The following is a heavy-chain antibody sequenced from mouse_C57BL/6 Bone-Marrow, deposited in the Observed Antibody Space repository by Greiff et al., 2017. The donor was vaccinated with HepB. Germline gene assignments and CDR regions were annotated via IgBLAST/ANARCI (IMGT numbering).Heavy chain of an antibody. CDR3: ARDLLWSPFDY. CDR1: GFTFSDYY. V-gene: IGHV5-16*01. CDR2: INYDGSST. D-gene: IGHD2-1*01. Sequence: DVKLVESEGGLVQPGRSMKLSCTASGFTFSDYYMAWVRQVPEKGLEWVANINYDGSSTYYLDSLKSRFIISRDNAKNILYLQMSSLKSEDTATYYCARDLLWSPFDYWGQGTTLTVSS. J-gene: IGHJ2*01.